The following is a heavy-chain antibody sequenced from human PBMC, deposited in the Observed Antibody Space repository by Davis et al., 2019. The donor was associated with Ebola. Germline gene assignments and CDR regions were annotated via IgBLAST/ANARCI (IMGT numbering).Heavy chain of an antibody. CDR1: RFTFSSYW. CDR3: ARRSGYIYVYEGMDV. V-gene: IGHV3-74*01. D-gene: IGHD5-18*01. CDR2: INGDGSTT. Sequence: HTGGSLRLSCAASRFTFSSYWMHWVRQAPGKGLVWVSRINGDGSTTNYADSVKGRFTISRDNAKNTLYLQMNSLRAEDTDVYYCARRSGYIYVYEGMDVWGKGTTVTVSS. J-gene: IGHJ6*04.